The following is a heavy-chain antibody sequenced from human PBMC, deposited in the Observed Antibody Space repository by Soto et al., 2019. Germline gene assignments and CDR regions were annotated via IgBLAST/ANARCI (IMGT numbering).Heavy chain of an antibody. CDR3: SRPSYYYDSSGFEPGAFDI. Sequence: AGGSLRLSCTGSGFTFGNNAMTWFRQAPGKGLEWVVFIRSKNYGRTTEYAASVQGKFTISRDDSKCIAYLEMNSLTTDDTAVYYCSRPSYYYDSSGFEPGAFDIWGQGTMVTVSS. D-gene: IGHD3-22*01. CDR2: IRSKNYGRTT. J-gene: IGHJ3*02. V-gene: IGHV3-49*03. CDR1: GFTFGNNA.